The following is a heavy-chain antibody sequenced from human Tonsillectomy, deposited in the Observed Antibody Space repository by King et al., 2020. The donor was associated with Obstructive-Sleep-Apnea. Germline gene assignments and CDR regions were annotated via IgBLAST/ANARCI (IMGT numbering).Heavy chain of an antibody. Sequence: QLQESGPGLAKPSETLSLTCTVSGGSISSYYWSWIRQPPGKGLEWIGYIYYSGSTNYNPSLKSRVTISVDTSKNQFSLKLSSVTAADTAVYYCASRDGGYWGQGTLVTVSS. CDR3: ASRDGGY. CDR2: IYYSGST. J-gene: IGHJ4*02. CDR1: GGSISSYY. V-gene: IGHV4-59*01. D-gene: IGHD3-16*01.